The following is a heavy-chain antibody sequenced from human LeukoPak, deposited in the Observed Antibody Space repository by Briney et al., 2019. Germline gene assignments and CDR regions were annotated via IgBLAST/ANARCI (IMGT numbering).Heavy chain of an antibody. Sequence: GASVKVSCKASGYTFTDYYMHWVRQAPGQGLEWMGWINPNSGATNYAQKFQGRVTMTRDTSISTAYMELSRLRSDDTAVYYCARRDTGGDLEDAFDIWGQGTMVTVSS. J-gene: IGHJ3*02. CDR1: GYTFTDYY. CDR3: ARRDTGGDLEDAFDI. V-gene: IGHV1-2*02. CDR2: INPNSGAT. D-gene: IGHD2-21*01.